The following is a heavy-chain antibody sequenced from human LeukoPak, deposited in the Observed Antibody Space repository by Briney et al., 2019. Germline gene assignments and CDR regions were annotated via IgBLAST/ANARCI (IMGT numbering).Heavy chain of an antibody. CDR2: ISYDGSNK. D-gene: IGHD3-16*01. CDR3: ARESLGSYDAFDI. Sequence: GGSLRLSCAASGFTFSSYAIHWVRQAPGKGLEWGAVISYDGSNKYYADSVKGRFTISRDNSKNTLYLQMNSLRAEDTAVYYCARESLGSYDAFDIWGQGTMVTVSS. CDR1: GFTFSSYA. V-gene: IGHV3-30*04. J-gene: IGHJ3*02.